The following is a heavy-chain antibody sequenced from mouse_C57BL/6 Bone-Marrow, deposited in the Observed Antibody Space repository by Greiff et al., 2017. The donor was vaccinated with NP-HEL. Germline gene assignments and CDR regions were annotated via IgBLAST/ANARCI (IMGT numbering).Heavy chain of an antibody. CDR2: ILPGSGST. V-gene: IGHV1-9*01. CDR3: ARMIYYYGSSYGREDY. D-gene: IGHD1-1*01. J-gene: IGHJ2*01. CDR1: GYTFTGYW. Sequence: QVQLQQSGAELMKPGASVKLSCKATGYTFTGYWIEWVKQRPGHGLEWIGEILPGSGSTNYNEKFKGKATFTADTSSNTAYMQLSSLTTEDSAIYYCARMIYYYGSSYGREDYWGQGTTLTVSS.